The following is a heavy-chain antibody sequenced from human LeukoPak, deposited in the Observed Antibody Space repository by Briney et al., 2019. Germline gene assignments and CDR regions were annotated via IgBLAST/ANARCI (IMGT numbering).Heavy chain of an antibody. CDR2: ISSSGSTI. Sequence: GGSLRLSCAASGFTFSSYEMNWVRQAPGKGLEWVSYISSSGSTIYYADSVKGRFTISRDNAKNSLYLQMSSLRAEDTAMYYCARSLWFGDSNLDYWGQGTLVTVSS. CDR1: GFTFSSYE. V-gene: IGHV3-48*03. D-gene: IGHD3-10*01. J-gene: IGHJ4*02. CDR3: ARSLWFGDSNLDY.